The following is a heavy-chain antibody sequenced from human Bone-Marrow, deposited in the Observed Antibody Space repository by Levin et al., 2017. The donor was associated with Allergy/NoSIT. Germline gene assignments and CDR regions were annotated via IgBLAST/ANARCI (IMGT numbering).Heavy chain of an antibody. CDR2: VYYSGGT. CDR3: ARDGSGNFYNWFDP. D-gene: IGHD3-10*01. Sequence: SETLSLTCTVSGGSISTYYWSWIRQPPGKGLEWIGYVYYSGGTTYNPSLKSRVTISVDTSKNQFSLKLRSVTAADTAVYFCARDGSGNFYNWFDPWGQGTLVTVSS. J-gene: IGHJ5*02. V-gene: IGHV4-59*01. CDR1: GGSISTYY.